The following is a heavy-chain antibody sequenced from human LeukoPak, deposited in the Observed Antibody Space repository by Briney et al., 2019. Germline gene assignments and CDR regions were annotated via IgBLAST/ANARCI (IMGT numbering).Heavy chain of an antibody. D-gene: IGHD1-26*01. J-gene: IGHJ4*02. Sequence: SETLSLSCIVSGGSATSYSRRLIWQSPGKGLEWIGYIHNSGRTNYNPSLKSRVTGFVDTSKNQVSLRLSSVTAAEAAVHYFARDGISSSVSYFDHWPQGAVVSVFS. CDR2: IHNSGRT. V-gene: IGHV4-4*08. CDR3: ARDGISSSVSYFDH. CDR1: GGSATSYS.